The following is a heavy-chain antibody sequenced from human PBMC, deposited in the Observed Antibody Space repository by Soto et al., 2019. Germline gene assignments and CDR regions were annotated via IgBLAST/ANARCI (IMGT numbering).Heavy chain of an antibody. D-gene: IGHD1-1*01. CDR2: INQSGST. J-gene: IGHJ4*02. V-gene: IGHV4-34*02. CDR3: ARRFSGTGRYFDY. Sequence: QVQLQQWGAGLLKPSETLSLSCAVYGASFSGYYWNWIRQSPGKGLEWIGEINQSGSTNYSPSLKTRVTVSVDTSKQQISLRLSSVTAADTAVYYCARRFSGTGRYFDYWGQGTLVTVSS. CDR1: GASFSGYY.